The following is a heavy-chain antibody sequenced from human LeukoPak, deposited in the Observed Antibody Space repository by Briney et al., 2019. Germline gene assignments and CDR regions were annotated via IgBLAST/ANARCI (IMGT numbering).Heavy chain of an antibody. V-gene: IGHV3-23*01. Sequence: PGGSLRLSCAASGFTFSSYAMSWVRQAPGKGLGWVSATSGSGGSPYYADSVKGRFTISRDNSKNTLYLQMKSMRAEDTAVYYCAKDGYYDSSGLYYFDCWGQGTLVTVSS. CDR1: GFTFSSYA. CDR3: AKDGYYDSSGLYYFDC. CDR2: TSGSGGSP. D-gene: IGHD3-22*01. J-gene: IGHJ4*02.